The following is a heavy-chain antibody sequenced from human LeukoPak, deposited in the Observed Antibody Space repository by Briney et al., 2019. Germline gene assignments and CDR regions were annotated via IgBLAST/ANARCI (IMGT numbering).Heavy chain of an antibody. CDR3: ARDLGYT. CDR2: IYYSGST. CDR1: GGSISSSSYY. D-gene: IGHD2-15*01. Sequence: SETLSLTCSVSGGSISSSSYYWGWIRQPPGKGLEWIGSIYYSGSTNYNPSLKSRVTISVDTSKNQFSLKLSSVTAADTAVYYCARDLGYTWGQGTLVTVSS. V-gene: IGHV4-39*07. J-gene: IGHJ5*02.